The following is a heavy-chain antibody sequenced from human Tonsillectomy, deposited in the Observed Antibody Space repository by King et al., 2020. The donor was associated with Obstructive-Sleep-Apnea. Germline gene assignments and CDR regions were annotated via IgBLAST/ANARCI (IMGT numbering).Heavy chain of an antibody. D-gene: IGHD3-3*01. CDR1: GFTFEDYA. CDR3: ARETLGADGDFDY. Sequence: EVQLVESGGDLVQPGRSLRVSCAASGFTFEDYAMHWVRQPPGKGLEWVSGISWNNGSIGYADSVKGRFTISRDNAKNSLYLQMNSLRAEDTAFYYCARETLGADGDFDYWGRGPLVTVSS. CDR2: ISWNNGSI. V-gene: IGHV3-9*01. J-gene: IGHJ4*02.